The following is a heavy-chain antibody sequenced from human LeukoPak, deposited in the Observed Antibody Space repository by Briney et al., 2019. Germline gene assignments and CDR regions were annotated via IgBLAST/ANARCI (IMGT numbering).Heavy chain of an antibody. CDR3: ARGWGTTVVTPWFDY. D-gene: IGHD4-23*01. J-gene: IGHJ4*02. V-gene: IGHV4-39*02. Sequence: SETLSLTCTVSGGSFSSSSYYWGWIRQPPGKGLEWIGSIYYSGSAYYNPSLKSRVTISVDTSKNQFSLKLSSVTAADTAVYYCARGWGTTVVTPWFDYWGQGSLFTVSS. CDR1: GGSFSSSSYY. CDR2: IYYSGSA.